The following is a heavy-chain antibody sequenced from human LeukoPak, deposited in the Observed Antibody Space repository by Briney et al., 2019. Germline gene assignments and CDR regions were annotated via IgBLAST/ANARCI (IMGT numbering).Heavy chain of an antibody. Sequence: GGSLGLSCTASGFTFSTYVMSWVRQAPGKGLECVSSITGSGGNTYHADSVKDRFTISRDNSKNTLYLQLNSLRAEDTAVYYCAQVSGSRSSDFWGPGTLVTVSS. CDR2: ITGSGGNT. J-gene: IGHJ4*02. V-gene: IGHV3-23*01. CDR3: AQVSGSRSSDF. CDR1: GFTFSTYV. D-gene: IGHD3-10*01.